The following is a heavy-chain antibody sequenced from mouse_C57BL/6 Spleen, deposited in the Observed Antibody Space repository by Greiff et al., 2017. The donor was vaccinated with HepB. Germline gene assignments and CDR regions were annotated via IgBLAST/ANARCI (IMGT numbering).Heavy chain of an antibody. J-gene: IGHJ3*01. CDR2: IHPNSGST. D-gene: IGHD2-1*01. Sequence: VQLQQPGAELVKPGASVKLSCKASGYTFTSYWMHWVKQRPGQGLEWIGMIHPNSGSTNYNEKFKSKATLPVDKSSSTAYMQLSGLTSEDSAVYYCAKYGNYTYWGQGTLVTVSA. CDR1: GYTFTSYW. CDR3: AKYGNYTY. V-gene: IGHV1-64*01.